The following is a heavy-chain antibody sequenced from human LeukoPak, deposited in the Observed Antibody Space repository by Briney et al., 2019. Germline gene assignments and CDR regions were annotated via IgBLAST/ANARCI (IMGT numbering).Heavy chain of an antibody. CDR3: ARASGSYPPAEYFHH. Sequence: GRSLRLSCAASGFTFSRYAMHWVRQTPGKGLEWVAIISYDGSNKYYADSVKGRFTISRDNSKNTLYLQMNSLRAEDTAVYYCARASGSYPPAEYFHHWGQGTLVTVSS. V-gene: IGHV3-30*04. CDR1: GFTFSRYA. J-gene: IGHJ1*01. CDR2: ISYDGSNK. D-gene: IGHD1-26*01.